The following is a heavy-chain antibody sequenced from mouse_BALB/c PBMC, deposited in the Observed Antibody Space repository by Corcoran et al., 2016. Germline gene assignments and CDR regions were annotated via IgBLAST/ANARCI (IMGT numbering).Heavy chain of an antibody. CDR1: GYTFTNYG. CDR3: ARSGDGYYAMDY. D-gene: IGHD2-3*01. J-gene: IGHJ4*01. CDR2: INTYTGEP. V-gene: IGHV9-3-1*01. Sequence: QIQLVQSGPELKKPGETVKISCKASGYTFTNYGMNWVKQAPGKGLKWMGWINTYTGEPTYADDFKGRFAFSLETSVSTAYLQINNLKNEDTATYFCARSGDGYYAMDYWGQGTSVTVSS.